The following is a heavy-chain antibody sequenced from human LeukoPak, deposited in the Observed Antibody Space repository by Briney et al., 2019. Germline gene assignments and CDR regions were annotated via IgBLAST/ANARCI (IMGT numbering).Heavy chain of an antibody. J-gene: IGHJ4*02. V-gene: IGHV3-74*01. D-gene: IGHD5-18*01. CDR1: GFTFSIYW. Sequence: GGSLRLSCAASGFTFSIYWMHWVRQAPGKGLVWVSRISSEGSSTTYADSVKGRFTISRDNAKDTLYLQTNSLRAEDTAVYYCARPAGDTAMVKSRPYYFDFWGQGTLVTVSS. CDR2: ISSEGSST. CDR3: ARPAGDTAMVKSRPYYFDF.